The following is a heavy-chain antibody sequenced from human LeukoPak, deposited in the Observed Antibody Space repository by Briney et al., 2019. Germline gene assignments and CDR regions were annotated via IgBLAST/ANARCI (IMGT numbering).Heavy chain of an antibody. CDR3: ARSSLYGDYVFAFDI. D-gene: IGHD4-17*01. Sequence: GGSLRLSCAASGFTFSSYGMHWVRQAPGKGLEWVAVIWYDGSNKYYADSVKGRFTISRDNSKSTLYLQMNSLRAEDTAVYYCARSSLYGDYVFAFDIWGQGTMVTVSS. CDR1: GFTFSSYG. V-gene: IGHV3-33*08. J-gene: IGHJ3*02. CDR2: IWYDGSNK.